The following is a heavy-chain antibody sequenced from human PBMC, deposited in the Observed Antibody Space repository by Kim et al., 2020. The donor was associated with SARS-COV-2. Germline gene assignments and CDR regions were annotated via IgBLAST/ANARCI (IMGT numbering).Heavy chain of an antibody. V-gene: IGHV4-31*02. Sequence: LKSRVTISVDTSKNQFSLKLSSVTAADTAVYYCARGRDYDSSARDWYFDLWGRGTLVTVSS. D-gene: IGHD3-22*01. CDR3: ARGRDYDSSARDWYFDL. J-gene: IGHJ2*01.